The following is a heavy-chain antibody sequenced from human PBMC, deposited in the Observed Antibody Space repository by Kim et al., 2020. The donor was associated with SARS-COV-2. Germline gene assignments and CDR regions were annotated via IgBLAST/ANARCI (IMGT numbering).Heavy chain of an antibody. J-gene: IGHJ4*02. CDR2: ISWNSGSI. CDR1: GFTFDDYA. D-gene: IGHD3-22*01. V-gene: IGHV3-9*01. Sequence: GGSLRLSCAASGFTFDDYAMHWVRQAPGKGLEWVSGISWNSGSIGYADSVKGRFTISRDNAKNSLYLQMNSLRAEDTALYYCAKDKYEYYDSSPLDYWGQGTLVTVSS. CDR3: AKDKYEYYDSSPLDY.